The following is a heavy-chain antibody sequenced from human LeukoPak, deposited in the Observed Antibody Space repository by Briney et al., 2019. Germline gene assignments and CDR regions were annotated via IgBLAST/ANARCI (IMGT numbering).Heavy chain of an antibody. J-gene: IGHJ5*02. CDR2: IYYSGST. CDR1: GGSISSYY. D-gene: IGHD2-8*01. CDR3: ARAFRMYALHNWFDP. Sequence: SETLSLTCTVSGGSISSYYWSWIRQPPGKGLEWIGYIYYSGSTNYNPSLKSRVTVSVDTSKNQFALKLSSVTAADTAVYYCARAFRMYALHNWFDPWGQGTLVTVSS. V-gene: IGHV4-59*01.